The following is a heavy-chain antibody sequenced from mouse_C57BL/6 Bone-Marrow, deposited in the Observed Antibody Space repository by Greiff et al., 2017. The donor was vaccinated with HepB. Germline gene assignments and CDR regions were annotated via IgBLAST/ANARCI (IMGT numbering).Heavy chain of an antibody. CDR3: ARVYFDY. V-gene: IGHV1-59*01. Sequence: QVQLQQPGAELVRPGTSVKLSCKASGYTFTSYWMHWVKQRPGQGLEWIGVIDPSDSYTNYNQKFKGKATLTVDTSSRTAYMQLSSLTSEDSAVYYCARVYFDYWGQGTTLTGSS. CDR2: IDPSDSYT. CDR1: GYTFTSYW. J-gene: IGHJ2*01.